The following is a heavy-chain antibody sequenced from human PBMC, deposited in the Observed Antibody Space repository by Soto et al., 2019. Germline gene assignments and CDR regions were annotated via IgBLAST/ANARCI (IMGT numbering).Heavy chain of an antibody. D-gene: IGHD6-19*01. V-gene: IGHV4-30-4*01. Sequence: QVQLQESGPGLVKPSQTLSLTCTVSGGSISSGDYFWNWIRQPPGKGLEWLGDIYYTGCTSYNPSHKSRLTISVVTSMNQFSLTLTSVTAADTAVYYCATGLEGRASWAQGTLVTFSS. CDR1: GGSISSGDYF. CDR2: IYYTGCT. CDR3: ATGLEGRAS. J-gene: IGHJ5*02.